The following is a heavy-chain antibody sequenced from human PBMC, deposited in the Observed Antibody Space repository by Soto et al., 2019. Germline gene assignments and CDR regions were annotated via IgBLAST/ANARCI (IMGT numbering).Heavy chain of an antibody. CDR2: IYSTGTT. CDR3: TSRLGYGYAMDV. V-gene: IGHV4-39*01. Sequence: QLQLQESGPGLLKPSETLSLTCTVSGDSISSGNYRWGWVRQTPGKGLEWIGNIYSTGTTYYNPSLKSRATISGHTSKNQFSLKLSIVTAADTAVYYCTSRLGYGYAMDVWGQGTAVTVSS. J-gene: IGHJ6*02. D-gene: IGHD1-1*01. CDR1: GDSISSGNYR.